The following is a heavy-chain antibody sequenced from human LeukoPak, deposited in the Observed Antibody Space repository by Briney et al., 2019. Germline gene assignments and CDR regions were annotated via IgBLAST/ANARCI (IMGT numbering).Heavy chain of an antibody. D-gene: IGHD5-18*01. J-gene: IGHJ4*02. CDR3: AREKRGYSYGYWWAFDY. Sequence: ASVKVSCKASGYTFTSYGISWVRQAPGQGLEWMGWMNPNSGNTGYAQKFQGRVTITRNTSISTAYMELSSLRSEDMAVYYCAREKRGYSYGYWWAFDYWGQGTLVTVSS. CDR2: MNPNSGNT. V-gene: IGHV1-8*03. CDR1: GYTFTSYG.